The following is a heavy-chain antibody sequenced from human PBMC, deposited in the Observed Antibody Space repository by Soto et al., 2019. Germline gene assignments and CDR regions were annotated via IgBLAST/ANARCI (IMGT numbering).Heavy chain of an antibody. Sequence: QVQLVESGGGVVQPGRSLRLSCTASGFTFSSYAMHWVRQAPGKGLEWVAVISYDGSNKDYADSVKGQFTISRDNSKNTLYLQMNNLRPEDTAVYYCARPRDGWYFDLWGRGTLVTVSS. V-gene: IGHV3-30-3*01. CDR3: ARPRDGWYFDL. J-gene: IGHJ2*01. CDR2: ISYDGSNK. CDR1: GFTFSSYA.